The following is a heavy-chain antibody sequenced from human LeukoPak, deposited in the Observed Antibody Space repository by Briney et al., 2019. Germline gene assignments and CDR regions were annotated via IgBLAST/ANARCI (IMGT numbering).Heavy chain of an antibody. CDR3: ARLSYSGSGFWYYYYGMDV. D-gene: IGHD1-26*01. CDR2: ISAYNGNT. CDR1: GYTFTSYG. J-gene: IGHJ6*02. Sequence: ASVKVSCKASGYTFTSYGISWVRQAPGQGLEWMGWISAYNGNTNYAQKLQGRVTMTTDTSTSTAYMELRSLRSDDTAVYYCARLSYSGSGFWYYYYGMDVWGQGTTVTVS. V-gene: IGHV1-18*01.